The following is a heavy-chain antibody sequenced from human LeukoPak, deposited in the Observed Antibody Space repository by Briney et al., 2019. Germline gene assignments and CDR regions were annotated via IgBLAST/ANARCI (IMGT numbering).Heavy chain of an antibody. CDR3: ARRAIVVVPAALYYYYMDV. Sequence: ASVTVSCKASGYTFTSYDINWVRQAPGQGLEWMGWMNPNSGNTGYAQKFQGRVTMTRNTSISTAYMELSSLRSEDTAVYYCARRAIVVVPAALYYYYMDVWGKGTTVTVSS. CDR1: GYTFTSYD. J-gene: IGHJ6*03. V-gene: IGHV1-8*01. CDR2: MNPNSGNT. D-gene: IGHD2-2*01.